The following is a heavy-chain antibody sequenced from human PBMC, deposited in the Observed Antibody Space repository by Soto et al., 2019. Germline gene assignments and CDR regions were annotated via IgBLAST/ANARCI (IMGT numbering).Heavy chain of an antibody. CDR3: ARDTNVDTAMVTTAGFDP. D-gene: IGHD5-18*01. J-gene: IGHJ5*02. CDR1: GGSVSSGSYY. V-gene: IGHV4-61*01. CDR2: IYYSGST. Sequence: SETLSLTCTVSGGSVSSGSYYWSWIRQPPGKGLEWIGYIYYSGSTNYNPSLKSRVTISVDTSKNQFSLKLSSVTAADTAVYYCARDTNVDTAMVTTAGFDPWGQGTLVTVSS.